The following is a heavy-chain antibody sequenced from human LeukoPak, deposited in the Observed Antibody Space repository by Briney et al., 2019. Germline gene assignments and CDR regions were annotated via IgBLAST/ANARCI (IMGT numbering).Heavy chain of an antibody. CDR3: ARRDYYYYGMDV. CDR2: IYYSGST. CDR1: GGSMSSYY. V-gene: IGHV4-59*08. J-gene: IGHJ6*02. Sequence: SETLSLTCTVSGGSMSSYYWSWIRQPPGKGLEGIGYIYYSGSTNYNPSLKSRVTISVDTSKNQFSLKLSSVTAADTAVYYCARRDYYYYGMDVWGQGTTVTVSS.